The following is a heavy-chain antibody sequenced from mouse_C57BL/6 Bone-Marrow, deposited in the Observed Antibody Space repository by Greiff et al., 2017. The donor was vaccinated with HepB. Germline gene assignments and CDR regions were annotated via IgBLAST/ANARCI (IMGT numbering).Heavy chain of an antibody. CDR2: ISNLAYSI. CDR3: GSHYYGSSAFAY. Sequence: DVKLVESGGGLVQPGGSLKLSCAASGFTFSDYGMAWVRQAPRKGPEWVAFISNLAYSIYYADTVTGRFTISRENAKNTLYLEMSSLRSEDTAMYYCGSHYYGSSAFAYWGQGTLVTVSA. V-gene: IGHV5-15*01. D-gene: IGHD1-1*01. J-gene: IGHJ3*01. CDR1: GFTFSDYG.